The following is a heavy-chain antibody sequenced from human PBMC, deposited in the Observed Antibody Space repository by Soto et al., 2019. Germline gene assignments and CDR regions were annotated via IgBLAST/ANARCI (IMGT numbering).Heavy chain of an antibody. J-gene: IGHJ5*02. CDR1: GDTFKNYA. CDR2: VIPISGVS. Sequence: SVKVSCKASGDTFKNYAINWVRRAPGQGLEWMGGVIPISGVSTYAQKFPGRVTITADQSTSTAYMEMNSLRSDDTAVYYCARVSYPPLSWFDPWGQGSLVTVSS. V-gene: IGHV1-69*10. D-gene: IGHD3-16*02. CDR3: ARVSYPPLSWFDP.